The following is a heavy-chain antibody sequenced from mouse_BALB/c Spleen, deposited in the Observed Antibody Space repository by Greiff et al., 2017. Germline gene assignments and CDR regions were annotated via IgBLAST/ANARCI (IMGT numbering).Heavy chain of an antibody. Sequence: VQLKESGPELMKPGASVKLSCKASGYSFTSYYMHWVKQSPGKSLEWIGYIDPFNGGTSYNQKFKGKATLTVDKSSSTAYMHLSSLTSEDSAVYYCASLYDYDAFAYWGQGTLVTVSA. CDR3: ASLYDYDAFAY. CDR2: IDPFNGGT. V-gene: IGHV1S135*01. CDR1: GYSFTSYY. J-gene: IGHJ3*01. D-gene: IGHD2-4*01.